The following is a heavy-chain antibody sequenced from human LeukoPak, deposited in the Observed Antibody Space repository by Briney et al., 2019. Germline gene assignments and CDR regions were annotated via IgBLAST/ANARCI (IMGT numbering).Heavy chain of an antibody. Sequence: ASVKVSCKASGYTFSSYAMHWVRQAAGQRLEWMGWINAGNGNTKYSQKFQGRVTITRDTSASTAYMELSSLRSEDTAVYYCARDGGPDYYGSGSHDYWGQGTLVTFSS. J-gene: IGHJ4*02. D-gene: IGHD3-10*01. CDR3: ARDGGPDYYGSGSHDY. V-gene: IGHV1-3*01. CDR1: GYTFSSYA. CDR2: INAGNGNT.